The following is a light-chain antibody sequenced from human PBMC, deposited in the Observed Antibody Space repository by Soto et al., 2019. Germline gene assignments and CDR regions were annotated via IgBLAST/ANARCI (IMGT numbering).Light chain of an antibody. CDR2: WAS. Sequence: DIVMTQSPDSLAVSLGEGATINCRSSQSVFYTSNNKNYLAWYQQRPGQPPKLLLYWASNRESGVPDRFSGSGSGTDFPLTISRLQPEDVAVYFCQQYYSTPLTFGGGTKGEIK. V-gene: IGKV4-1*01. CDR3: QQYYSTPLT. J-gene: IGKJ4*01. CDR1: QSVFYTSNNKNY.